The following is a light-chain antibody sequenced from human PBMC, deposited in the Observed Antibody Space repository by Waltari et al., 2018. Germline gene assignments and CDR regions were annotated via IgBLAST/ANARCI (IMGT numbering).Light chain of an antibody. Sequence: QSVLTQPPSASGTPGLRVPISCSGRSSTIGSNPLNWYQQLPGTAPKLLIYSTNQRPSGVPDRFSGSKSGTSASLAISGLQSEDEADYYCATWDDSLNAAVFGGGTQLSVL. CDR2: STN. CDR1: SSTIGSNP. CDR3: ATWDDSLNAAV. V-gene: IGLV1-44*01. J-gene: IGLJ7*01.